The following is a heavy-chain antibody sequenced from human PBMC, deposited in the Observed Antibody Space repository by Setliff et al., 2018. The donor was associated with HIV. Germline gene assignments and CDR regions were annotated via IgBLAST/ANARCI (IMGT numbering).Heavy chain of an antibody. CDR1: GYTVTGYN. J-gene: IGHJ3*02. CDR2: INPHSGGT. CDR3: ARVDWSSPRCYAFDT. Sequence: GASVKVSCEASGYTVTGYNMHWVRQAPGQGLEWMGWINPHSGGTKYEQKVQGRVTMTRDTSISAAYMELSRLRSDATAVYYCARVDWSSPRCYAFDTWGQGTMVTVSS. V-gene: IGHV1-2*02. D-gene: IGHD2-2*01.